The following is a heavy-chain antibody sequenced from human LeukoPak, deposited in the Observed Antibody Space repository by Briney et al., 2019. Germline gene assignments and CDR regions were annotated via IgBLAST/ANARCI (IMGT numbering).Heavy chain of an antibody. CDR2: IYTSGGT. J-gene: IGHJ4*02. CDR3: ARDRPVGDYYGSGSYSLDY. D-gene: IGHD3-10*01. CDR1: GGSISSYY. Sequence: SETLSLTCTVSGGSISSYYWSWIRQPAGKGLEWTGRIYTSGGTTYNPSLKSRVTMSVDKSKNQLSLKLSSVTAADTAMYYCARDRPVGDYYGSGSYSLDYWGQGTLVTVSS. V-gene: IGHV4-4*07.